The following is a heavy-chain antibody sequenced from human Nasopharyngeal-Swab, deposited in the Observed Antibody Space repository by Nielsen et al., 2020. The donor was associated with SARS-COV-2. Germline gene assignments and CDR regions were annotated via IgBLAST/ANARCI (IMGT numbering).Heavy chain of an antibody. CDR2: IKQDGSEK. V-gene: IGHV3-7*01. D-gene: IGHD4-17*01. J-gene: IGHJ4*02. CDR1: GFTLSSYW. CDR3: ARDRYGDLDY. Sequence: GESLKISCAASGFTLSSYWMNWVRQAPGKGLEWVANIKQDGSEKYYVDSVKGRFTISRDNAKNSLYLQMNSLRAEDTAVYYCARDRYGDLDYWGQGTLVTVSS.